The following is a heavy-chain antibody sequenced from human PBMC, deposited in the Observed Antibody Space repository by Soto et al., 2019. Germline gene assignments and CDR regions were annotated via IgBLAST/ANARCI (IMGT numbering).Heavy chain of an antibody. D-gene: IGHD2-15*01. J-gene: IGHJ5*02. V-gene: IGHV4-31*03. CDR3: ARGGYWSGGSCYLYWFDP. Sequence: SETLSLTCTVSGGSISSGGYYWSWIRQHPGKGLEWIGYIYYSGSTFYNPSLKSRVTISVDTSKNQFSLKLSSVTAADTAVYYCARGGYWSGGSCYLYWFDPWGQGTLVTVSS. CDR1: GGSISSGGYY. CDR2: IYYSGST.